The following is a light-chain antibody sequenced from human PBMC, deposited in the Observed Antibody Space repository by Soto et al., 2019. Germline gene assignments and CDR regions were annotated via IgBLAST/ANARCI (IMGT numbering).Light chain of an antibody. CDR3: CSYATSDTLL. CDR2: AGT. Sequence: QSALTQPASVSGSPGQSITISCTGTSSDVGFYHLVSWYHQYPGKAPKLILYAGTKRPSGLSTRFSGSMSGSTASLTISGLQAEDEGNYYCCSYATSDTLLFGGGTKLTVL. J-gene: IGLJ2*01. CDR1: SSDVGFYHL. V-gene: IGLV2-23*01.